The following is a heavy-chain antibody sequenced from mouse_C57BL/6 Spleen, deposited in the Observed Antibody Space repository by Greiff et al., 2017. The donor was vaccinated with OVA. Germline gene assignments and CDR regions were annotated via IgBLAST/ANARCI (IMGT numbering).Heavy chain of an antibody. D-gene: IGHD1-1*01. J-gene: IGHJ2*01. CDR1: GYTFTSYW. CDR3: ATKVFYGSSFDY. CDR2: IYPSDSET. Sequence: QVQLQQPGAELVRPGSSVKLSCKASGYTFTSYWMDWVKQRPGQGLEWIGNIYPSDSETHYNQKFKDKATLTVDKSSSTAYMQLSSLTSEDSAVYYCATKVFYGSSFDYWGQGTTLTVSS. V-gene: IGHV1-61*01.